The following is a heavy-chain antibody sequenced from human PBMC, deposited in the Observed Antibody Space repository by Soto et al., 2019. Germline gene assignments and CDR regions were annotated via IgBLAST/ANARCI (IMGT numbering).Heavy chain of an antibody. D-gene: IGHD2-15*01. CDR1: GYTFTSYA. J-gene: IGHJ5*02. CDR2: LNAGNGNT. V-gene: IGHV1-3*01. Sequence: ASVKVSCKASGYTFTSYAMHWVRPAPGQRLEWMGWLNAGNGNTKYSQKFQGRVTITRDTSASTAYMELSSLRSEDTAVYYCARDQFIVVVAAKYNWFDPWGQGTLVTVSS. CDR3: ARDQFIVVVAAKYNWFDP.